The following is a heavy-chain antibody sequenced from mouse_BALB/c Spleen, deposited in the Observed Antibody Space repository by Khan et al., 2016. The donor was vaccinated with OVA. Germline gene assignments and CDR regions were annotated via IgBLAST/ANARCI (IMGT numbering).Heavy chain of an antibody. V-gene: IGHV1-9*01. Sequence: LEESGAELMKPGASVKISCKATGYIFSSYWLEWVKQRPGHGFEWIGEILPGSGSTNYNENFKGKATFTADTSSNTAYMQLSSLTSEDSAVYFCARLGRDYWGQGTTLTVSS. CDR1: GYIFSSYW. D-gene: IGHD4-1*01. CDR3: ARLGRDY. J-gene: IGHJ2*01. CDR2: ILPGSGST.